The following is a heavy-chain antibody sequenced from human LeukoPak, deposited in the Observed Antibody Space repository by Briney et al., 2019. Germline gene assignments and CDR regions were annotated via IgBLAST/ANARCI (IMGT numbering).Heavy chain of an antibody. CDR3: AKDPRVGSRVATPCH. J-gene: IGHJ4*02. CDR1: GFTFISYA. CDR2: ISGSGGST. D-gene: IGHD5-24*01. Sequence: PGGSLRLSCAASGFTFISYAMSWVRQAPGKGLEWVSAISGSGGSTYYADSVKSRFTISRDNSKSTLFLQMNSLRAEDTAVYYCAKDPRVGSRVATPCHWGQGTLVTVSS. V-gene: IGHV3-23*01.